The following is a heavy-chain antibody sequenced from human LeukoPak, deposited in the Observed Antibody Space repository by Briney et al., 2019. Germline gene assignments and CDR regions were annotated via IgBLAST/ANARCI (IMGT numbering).Heavy chain of an antibody. D-gene: IGHD3-10*01. J-gene: IGHJ4*02. V-gene: IGHV1-8*01. CDR2: MNPNSGKA. CDR1: GYTFTSSD. CDR3: ARREYGSGGYHLVY. Sequence: ASVKVSCKASGYTFTSSDTNWVRQAIGQGLEWMGWMNPNSGKAGYAQKFQGRVTITTNTTISTAYRELSSLRSEDTAVYYCARREYGSGGYHLVYWGQGTLVTVSS.